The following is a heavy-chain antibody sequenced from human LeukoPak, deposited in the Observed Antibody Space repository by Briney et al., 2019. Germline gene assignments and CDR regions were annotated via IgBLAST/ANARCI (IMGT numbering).Heavy chain of an antibody. J-gene: IGHJ5*02. CDR2: IPHSGIT. Sequence: PSETLSLTCTVSGGSISSYYWSWIRQPPGKGLEWIGEIPHSGITNYNPSLKSRVTISVDKSKNQFSLNLSSVTAADTAVYYCTRGYYYGSGRPGDNWFDPWGQGTLVTVSS. D-gene: IGHD3-10*01. CDR1: GGSISSYY. V-gene: IGHV4-59*01. CDR3: TRGYYYGSGRPGDNWFDP.